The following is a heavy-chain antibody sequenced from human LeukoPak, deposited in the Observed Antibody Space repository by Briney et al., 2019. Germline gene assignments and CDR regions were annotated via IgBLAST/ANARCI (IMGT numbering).Heavy chain of an antibody. CDR1: GFTFSSYE. D-gene: IGHD4-17*01. CDR2: ISKGPIYT. Sequence: GGSLRLSCAASGFTFSSYEMNWVRQAPGKGLEWVSYISKGPIYTNYADSVKGRFTIARDNTKNSLYLQMNSLIADDTAVYYCARPPLDSGPPCLPVVDYWGQGALVTVSS. CDR3: ARPPLDSGPPCLPVVDY. V-gene: IGHV3-48*03. J-gene: IGHJ4*02.